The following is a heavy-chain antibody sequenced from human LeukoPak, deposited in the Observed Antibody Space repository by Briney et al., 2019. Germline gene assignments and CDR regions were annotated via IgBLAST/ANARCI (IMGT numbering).Heavy chain of an antibody. Sequence: SETLSLTXTVSGASISXNSXXXXXIRXPPGXXXXXIGTXXXXGXXXXNPSXKXXXXXSVXTSASQFSLKLSSVTAADXAVYYCAVXLYRHYHWFDSWGQGTLVSVSS. D-gene: IGHD3-16*02. J-gene: IGHJ5*01. CDR2: XXXXGXX. CDR3: AVXLYRHYHWFDS. V-gene: IGHV4-39*01. CDR1: GASISXNSXX.